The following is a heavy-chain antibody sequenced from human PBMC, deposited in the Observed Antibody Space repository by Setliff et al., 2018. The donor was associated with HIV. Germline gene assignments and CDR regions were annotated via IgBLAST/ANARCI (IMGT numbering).Heavy chain of an antibody. CDR1: GFTFGDYA. Sequence: PGGSLRLSCTASGFTFGDYAMTWVRQAPGKGLKWVGFIRSKTYVGTTEYADSVRGRFTISRDNGKNSVWLQMDSLRVEDTAIYYCATITMSRGLNVWGQGTLVTVSS. J-gene: IGHJ4*02. CDR3: ATITMSRGLNV. CDR2: IRSKTYVGTT. D-gene: IGHD3-10*01. V-gene: IGHV3-49*04.